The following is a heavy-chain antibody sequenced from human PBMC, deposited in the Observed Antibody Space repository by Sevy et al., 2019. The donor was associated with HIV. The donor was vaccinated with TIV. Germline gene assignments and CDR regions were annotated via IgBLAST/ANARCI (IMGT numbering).Heavy chain of an antibody. CDR2: LSWNSGAL. D-gene: IGHD3-3*01. V-gene: IGHV3-9*01. CDR1: GFTFNEYA. J-gene: IGHJ4*02. Sequence: GGSLRLSCAASGFTFNEYAMHWVRQVPGKGLEWVSGLSWNSGALGYADSVKGRFTISRDNAKSSLYLQMNSLRLEDTALYDCVQDSDLLAGRSVFGIWGQGTQVTVSS. CDR3: VQDSDLLAGRSVFGI.